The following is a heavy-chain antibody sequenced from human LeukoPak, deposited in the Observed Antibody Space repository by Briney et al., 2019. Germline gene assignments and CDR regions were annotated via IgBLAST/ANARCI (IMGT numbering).Heavy chain of an antibody. V-gene: IGHV3-23*01. Sequence: GGSLRLSCAASGFTFSSYTMSWVRQAPGKGLEWVSAISGSGGSTYYADSVKGRFAISRDNSKNTLYLQMNSLRAEDTAVYYCAKSSGYYYDSSGYVPFDYWGQGTLVTVSS. J-gene: IGHJ4*02. CDR3: AKSSGYYYDSSGYVPFDY. D-gene: IGHD3-22*01. CDR2: ISGSGGST. CDR1: GFTFSSYT.